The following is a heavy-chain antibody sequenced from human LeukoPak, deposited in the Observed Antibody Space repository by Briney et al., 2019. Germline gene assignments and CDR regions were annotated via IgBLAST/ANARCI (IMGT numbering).Heavy chain of an antibody. Sequence: PSETLSLTCTVSGGSISSSGFYWGWIRQPPGKGLGWIGNIYYNGNTYYNPSLKSRVTISLDTSKNQFSLKLISVTAADTAVCYCARRPGGSSSLDDWGQGTLVTVSS. J-gene: IGHJ4*02. CDR3: ARRPGGSSSLDD. D-gene: IGHD6-6*01. CDR1: GGSISSSGFY. V-gene: IGHV4-39*01. CDR2: IYYNGNT.